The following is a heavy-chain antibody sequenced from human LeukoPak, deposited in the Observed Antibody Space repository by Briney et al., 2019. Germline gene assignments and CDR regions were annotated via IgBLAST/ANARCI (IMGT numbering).Heavy chain of an antibody. V-gene: IGHV4-59*01. D-gene: IGHD1-26*01. J-gene: IGHJ5*02. Sequence: SSETLSLTCTVSGGSISTYYWSWIRQPPGKGLEWIGYIYYTGSTSYNPSLKSRVTMSLDASKNQFSLELNSVTPADTAVYYCARGGDYWPQWWFDPWGRGTLVSVSS. CDR2: IYYTGST. CDR1: GGSISTYY. CDR3: ARGGDYWPQWWFDP.